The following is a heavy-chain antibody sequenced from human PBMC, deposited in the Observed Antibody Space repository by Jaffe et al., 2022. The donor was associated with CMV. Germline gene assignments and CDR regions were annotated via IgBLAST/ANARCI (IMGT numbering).Heavy chain of an antibody. J-gene: IGHJ6*02. CDR2: IIPIFGTA. Sequence: QVQLVQSGAEVKKPGSSVKVSCKASGGTFSSYAISWVRQAPGQGLEWMGGIIPIFGTANYAQKFQGRVTITADESTSTAYMELSSLRSEDTAVYYCAKGQYYYDSSGYYYVGSYYYYGMDVWGQGTTVTVSS. D-gene: IGHD3-22*01. V-gene: IGHV1-69*01. CDR1: GGTFSSYA. CDR3: AKGQYYYDSSGYYYVGSYYYYGMDV.